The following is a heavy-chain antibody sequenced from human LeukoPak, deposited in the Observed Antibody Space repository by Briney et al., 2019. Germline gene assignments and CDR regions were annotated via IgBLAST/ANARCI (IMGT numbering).Heavy chain of an antibody. CDR3: ARENSGSYREFDY. D-gene: IGHD1-26*01. V-gene: IGHV4-4*07. CDR1: GGSINGFF. Sequence: SETLSLTCTVSGGSINGFFWSWIRQAAGEGLGWIGRIHSSGMTNYNPSLKSRVTLSLDTSKNQFSLKLTSVTAADTAVYYCARENSGSYREFDYWGRGTLVTVSS. CDR2: IHSSGMT. J-gene: IGHJ4*02.